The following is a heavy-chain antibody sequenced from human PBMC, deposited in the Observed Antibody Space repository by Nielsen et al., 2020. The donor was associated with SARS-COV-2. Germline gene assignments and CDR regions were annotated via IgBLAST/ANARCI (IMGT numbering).Heavy chain of an antibody. J-gene: IGHJ4*02. D-gene: IGHD3-9*01. CDR1: GGSFSGYY. Sequence: SETLSLTCAVYGGSFSGYYWSWIRQPPGKGLEWIGYIYYSGSTYYNPSLKSRVTISVDTSKNQFSLKLSSVTAADTAVYYCARAYYDILTGFDYWGQGTLVTVSS. V-gene: IGHV4-30-4*08. CDR2: IYYSGST. CDR3: ARAYYDILTGFDY.